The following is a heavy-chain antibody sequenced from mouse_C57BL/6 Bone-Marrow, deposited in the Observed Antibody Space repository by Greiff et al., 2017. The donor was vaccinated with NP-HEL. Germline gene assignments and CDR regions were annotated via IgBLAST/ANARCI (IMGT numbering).Heavy chain of an antibody. V-gene: IGHV1-59*01. CDR1: GYTFTSYW. D-gene: IGHD3-1*01. J-gene: IGHJ3*01. CDR2: IDPSDSYT. Sequence: VQLQQPGAELVRPGTSVKLSCTASGYTFTSYWMHWVKQRPGQGLEWIGVIDPSDSYTNYNQKFQGKATLTVDTSSSTAYMQLSSLTSEDSAVYYCASAQLFAYRCQGTLVTVAA. CDR3: ASAQLFAY.